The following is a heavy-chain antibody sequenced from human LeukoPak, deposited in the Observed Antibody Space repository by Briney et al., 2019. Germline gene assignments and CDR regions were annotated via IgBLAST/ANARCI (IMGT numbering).Heavy chain of an antibody. Sequence: ASVKVSCKASGYTFTGYYMHWVRQAPGQGLEWMGWISAYNGNTNYAQKLQGRVTMTTDTSTSTAYMELRSLRSDDTAVYYCARDQDFDDFWSGYYGYWGQGTLVTVSS. CDR2: ISAYNGNT. CDR3: ARDQDFDDFWSGYYGY. V-gene: IGHV1-18*04. D-gene: IGHD3-3*01. J-gene: IGHJ4*02. CDR1: GYTFTGYY.